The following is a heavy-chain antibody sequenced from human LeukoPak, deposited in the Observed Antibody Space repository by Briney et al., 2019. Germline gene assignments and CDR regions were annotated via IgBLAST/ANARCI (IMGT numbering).Heavy chain of an antibody. CDR3: ARGPTPAGASEDP. J-gene: IGHJ5*02. CDR2: INPNSGGT. D-gene: IGHD3-10*01. Sequence: ASVKVSCKASGYTFTGYYMHWVRQAPGQGLEWMGWINPNSGGTNYAQKFQGRVTITRNTSISTAYMELSSLRSEDTAVYYCARGPTPAGASEDPWGQGTLVTVSS. V-gene: IGHV1-2*02. CDR1: GYTFTGYY.